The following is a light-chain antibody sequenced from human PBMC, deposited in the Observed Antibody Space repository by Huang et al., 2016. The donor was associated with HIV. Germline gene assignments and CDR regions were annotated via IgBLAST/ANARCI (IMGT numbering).Light chain of an antibody. Sequence: DIVMTQSPESLAVSLGERATINCRSSQSVLNTDNNRDYLAWYQQKPGQRPRLLIYWASTRESGVPDRFLGTGSGTDFTLTINNLQAEDVAVYFCQQYYDTPLTFGPGTKVDIK. CDR2: WAS. J-gene: IGKJ3*01. CDR1: QSVLNTDNNRDY. V-gene: IGKV4-1*01. CDR3: QQYYDTPLT.